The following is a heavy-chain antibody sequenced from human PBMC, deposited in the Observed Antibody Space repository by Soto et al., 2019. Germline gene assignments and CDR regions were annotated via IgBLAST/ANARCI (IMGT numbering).Heavy chain of an antibody. CDR2: MNPNSGNT. CDR1: GYTFTSYD. V-gene: IGHV1-8*01. J-gene: IGHJ6*03. D-gene: IGHD2-15*01. CDR3: ARVGVGYCSGGSCLRYYYYYMDV. Sequence: ASVKVSCKASGYTFTSYDINWVRQATGQGLEWMGWMNPNSGNTGYAQKFQGRVTMTRNTSISTAYMELSSLRSEDTAVYYCARVGVGYCSGGSCLRYYYYYMDVWGKGTTVTLSS.